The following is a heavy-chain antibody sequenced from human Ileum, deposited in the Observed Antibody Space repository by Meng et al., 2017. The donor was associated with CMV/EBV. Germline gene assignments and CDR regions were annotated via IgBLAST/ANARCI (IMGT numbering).Heavy chain of an antibody. Sequence: SETLSLTCTVSGYSISSGYYWGWIRQPPGKGLEWIGSIYHSGSTYYNPSLKSRVTISVDTSKNQFSLKLSSVTAADTVVYYCARRRYFDIWGQGTMVTVSS. J-gene: IGHJ3*02. V-gene: IGHV4-38-2*02. D-gene: IGHD3-9*01. CDR1: GYSISSGYY. CDR3: ARRRYFDI. CDR2: IYHSGST.